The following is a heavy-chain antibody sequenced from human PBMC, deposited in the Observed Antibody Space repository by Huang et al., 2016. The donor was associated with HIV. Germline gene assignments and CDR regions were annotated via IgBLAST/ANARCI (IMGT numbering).Heavy chain of an antibody. CDR3: ARVRCSGGYCYGWFDT. CDR1: GDGVSSSSSA. D-gene: IGHD2-15*01. Sequence: QVQLQQSGQGLVRPSQTLSLTCAISGDGVSSSSSAWNWIRQSPSRGLEWPGRTYFRAKWNYDFEPSVRTRLTINPDTSKNQFALRLNSVTPDDTAVYYFARVRCSGGYCYGWFDTWGQGILVTVSS. CDR2: TYFRAKWNY. J-gene: IGHJ5*02. V-gene: IGHV6-1*01.